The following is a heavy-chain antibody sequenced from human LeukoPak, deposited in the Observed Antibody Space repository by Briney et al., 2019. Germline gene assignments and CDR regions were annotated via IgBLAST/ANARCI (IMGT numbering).Heavy chain of an antibody. V-gene: IGHV3-7*01. CDR2: IQEDGKKE. J-gene: IGHJ4*02. CDR3: AKDIVGGGDDY. Sequence: GGSLRLSCEASGFTFTKFWMSWVRQAPGKGLEWVANIQEDGKKENYVDSVRGRFTISRDNAKNSIYLLMNSLRVEDTAVYYCAKDIVGGGDDYWGQGTLVIVSS. CDR1: GFTFTKFW. D-gene: IGHD2-21*02.